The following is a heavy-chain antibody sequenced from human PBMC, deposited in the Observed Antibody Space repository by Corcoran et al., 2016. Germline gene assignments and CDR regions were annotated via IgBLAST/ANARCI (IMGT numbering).Heavy chain of an antibody. J-gene: IGHJ4*02. CDR1: GGSISSYY. D-gene: IGHD2-15*01. CDR2: IYYSGST. V-gene: IGHV4-59*01. Sequence: QVQLQESGPGLVKPSETLSLTCTVSGGSISSYYWSWIRQPPGKGLEWMGYIYYSGSTNYNPSLKSRVTISVDTSKNQFSLKLSAVTAADTAVYYCASGGGGAFDYWGQGTLVTVSS. CDR3: ASGGGGAFDY.